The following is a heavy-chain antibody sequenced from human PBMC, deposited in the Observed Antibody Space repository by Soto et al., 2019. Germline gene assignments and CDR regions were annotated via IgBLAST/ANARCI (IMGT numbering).Heavy chain of an antibody. CDR2: ISGSGGST. J-gene: IGHJ6*02. Sequence: GLLLRLPCAASGFTFSSHAIRWVRQAPGKGLEWVSAISGSGGSTYYADSVKGRFTISRDNSKNTLYLQMNSLRAEDTAVYYCAKDSRKGYSSSWYYYYGMDVWGHGTTVTVSS. CDR3: AKDSRKGYSSSWYYYYGMDV. CDR1: GFTFSSHA. V-gene: IGHV3-23*01. D-gene: IGHD6-13*01.